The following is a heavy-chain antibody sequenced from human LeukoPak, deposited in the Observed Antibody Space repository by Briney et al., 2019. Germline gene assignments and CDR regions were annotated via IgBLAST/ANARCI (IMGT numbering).Heavy chain of an antibody. V-gene: IGHV1-18*01. CDR3: ARRLYYYDSSKAFDI. J-gene: IGHJ3*02. Sequence: ASVKVSCKASGYTVTSHGISWVRQAPGQGLEWMGWISAYNGNTNYAQKLQGRVTMTTDTSTSTAYMELRSLRSDDTAVYYCARRLYYYDSSKAFDIWGQGTMVTVSS. D-gene: IGHD3-22*01. CDR2: ISAYNGNT. CDR1: GYTVTSHG.